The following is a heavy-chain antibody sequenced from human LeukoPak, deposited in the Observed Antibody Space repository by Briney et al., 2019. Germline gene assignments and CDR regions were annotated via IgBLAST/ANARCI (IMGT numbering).Heavy chain of an antibody. CDR3: SRDHPGSNSLDH. CDR1: GFIFKNYW. J-gene: IGHJ4*02. CDR2: LKTDGSRT. Sequence: GGSLRLSCVGTGFIFKNYWMHWVRQAPGKGLEWVSRLKTDGSRTNYADFVKGRFTISRDNTKNTVYLQMNSLRDEDTAVYYCSRDHPGSNSLDHWGQGTLVTVSS. V-gene: IGHV3-74*01. D-gene: IGHD1-1*01.